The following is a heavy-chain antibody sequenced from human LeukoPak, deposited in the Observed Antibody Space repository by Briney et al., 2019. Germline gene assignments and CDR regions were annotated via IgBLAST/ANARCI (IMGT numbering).Heavy chain of an antibody. D-gene: IGHD3-10*01. J-gene: IGHJ4*02. CDR1: GGSISSSSYY. V-gene: IGHV4-39*07. CDR3: ALKPTYGPRYFDY. CDR2: IYYSGST. Sequence: SETLSLTCTVSGGSISSSSYYWGWIRQPPGKGLEWIGGIYYSGSTYYNPSLKSRVTISVDTSKNQFSLKLSSVTAADTAVYYCALKPTYGPRYFDYWGQGTLVTVSS.